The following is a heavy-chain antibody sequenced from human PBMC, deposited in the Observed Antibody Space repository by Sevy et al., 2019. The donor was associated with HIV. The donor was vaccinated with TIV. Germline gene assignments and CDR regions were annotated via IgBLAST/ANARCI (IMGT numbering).Heavy chain of an antibody. V-gene: IGHV3-23*01. CDR2: ISVTGDTT. J-gene: IGHJ4*02. D-gene: IGHD6-13*01. CDR3: ANGGGGIAAAGPPYYFDY. Sequence: GGSLRLSCAASGFTFSSYAMSWVRQAPGKGLEWVSAISVTGDTTYYADSVKGRFTVSRDNSRNTLYLQMNSLRAEDTAVYYCANGGGGIAAAGPPYYFDYWGQGTLVTVSS. CDR1: GFTFSSYA.